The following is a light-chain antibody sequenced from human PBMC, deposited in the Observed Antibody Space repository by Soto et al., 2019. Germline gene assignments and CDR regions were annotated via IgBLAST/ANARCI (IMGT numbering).Light chain of an antibody. J-gene: IGKJ4*01. Sequence: QVQQSTSPVSAQVIDRVTSTDRASQDISNYLNWYQQKPGKAPKLLIYAASTLQSGVPSRFSGSRSGTEFTLTISCLQPEDVSTYYCQQLNSYRLTFGGGTKVDI. CDR3: QQLNSYRLT. CDR2: AAS. V-gene: IGKV1-9*01. CDR1: QDISNY.